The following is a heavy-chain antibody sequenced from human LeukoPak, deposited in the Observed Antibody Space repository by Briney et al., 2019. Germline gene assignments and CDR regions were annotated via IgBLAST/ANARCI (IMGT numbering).Heavy chain of an antibody. V-gene: IGHV4-59*08. CDR2: IYYSGST. D-gene: IGHD3-22*01. CDR3: ARQVVSSGYLSNNWFDP. J-gene: IGHJ5*02. Sequence: SETLSLTCTVSGGSISSYYWSWIRQPPGKGLEWIGYIYYSGSTNYNPSLKGRVTISVDTSKNQFSLKLSSVTAADTAVYYCARQVVSSGYLSNNWFDPWGQGTLVTVS. CDR1: GGSISSYY.